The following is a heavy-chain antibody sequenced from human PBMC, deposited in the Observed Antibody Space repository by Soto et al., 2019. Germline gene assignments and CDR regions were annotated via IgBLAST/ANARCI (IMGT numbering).Heavy chain of an antibody. CDR1: GYSFTSYW. V-gene: IGHV5-51*01. J-gene: IGHJ4*02. Sequence: GESLKISCKGSGYSFTSYWTGWVRQMPGKGLEWMGIIYPGDSDTRYSPSFQGQVTISADKSISTAYLQWSSLKASDTAMYYCARQVEYSSGWYNFDYWGQGTLVTVSS. D-gene: IGHD6-19*01. CDR3: ARQVEYSSGWYNFDY. CDR2: IYPGDSDT.